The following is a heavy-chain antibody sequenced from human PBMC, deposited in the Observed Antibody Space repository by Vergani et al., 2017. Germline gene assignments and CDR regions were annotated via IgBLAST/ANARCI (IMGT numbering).Heavy chain of an antibody. CDR3: ARQMTTVVTHDAFDI. J-gene: IGHJ3*02. CDR1: GYSFTSYW. Sequence: EVQLVQSGAEVKKPGESLKISCKGSGYSFTSYWIGWVRQMPGKGLEWMGIIYPGDSDTRYSPSFQGHVTISVDKSISTAYLQWSSLKASDTAMYYCARQMTTVVTHDAFDIWGQGTMVTVSS. V-gene: IGHV5-51*01. D-gene: IGHD4-23*01. CDR2: IYPGDSDT.